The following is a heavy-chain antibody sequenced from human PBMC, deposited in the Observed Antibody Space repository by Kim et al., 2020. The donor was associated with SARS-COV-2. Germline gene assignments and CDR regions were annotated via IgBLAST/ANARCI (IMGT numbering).Heavy chain of an antibody. CDR1: GGSINTHF. Sequence: SETLSLTCTVSGGSINTHFWSWIRQFPGKGLEWIGYIYYSGGTNYSPSLKSRVALSVDTSKNQFSLRLISVTAADTAVYYCARLSNSRFGFDIWGQGTMV. CDR2: IYYSGGT. V-gene: IGHV4-59*11. J-gene: IGHJ3*02. CDR3: ARLSNSRFGFDI. D-gene: IGHD3-16*01.